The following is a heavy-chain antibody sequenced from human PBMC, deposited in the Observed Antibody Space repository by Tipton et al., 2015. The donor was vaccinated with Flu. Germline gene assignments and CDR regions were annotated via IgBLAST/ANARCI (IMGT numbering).Heavy chain of an antibody. V-gene: IGHV4-59*01. CDR1: GGSISSYY. Sequence: TLSLTCTVSGGSISSYYWSWIRQPPGKGLEWIGYIYYSGSTNYNPSLKSRVTISVDTSKNQFSLKLSSVTAADTAVYYCARDSCSSTSCYTGFDYWGQGTLVTVSS. CDR3: ARDSCSSTSCYTGFDY. D-gene: IGHD2-2*02. CDR2: IYYSGST. J-gene: IGHJ4*02.